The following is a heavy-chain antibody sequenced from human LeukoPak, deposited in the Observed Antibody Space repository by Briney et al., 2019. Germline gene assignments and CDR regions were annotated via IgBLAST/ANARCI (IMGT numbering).Heavy chain of an antibody. CDR1: GDSVSSKNGA. CDR3: ARDLAAGAWYTFDY. D-gene: IGHD6-13*01. V-gene: IGHV6-1*01. Sequence: SQTLSLTCAISGDSVSSKNGAWNWIRQSPSRGLEWLGRTYYRSKWYDDYAESLKGRITINPDTSKNQFSLQLNSVTPEDTAVYNCARDLAAGAWYTFDYWGQRKLVTVSS. CDR2: TYYRSKWYD. J-gene: IGHJ4*02.